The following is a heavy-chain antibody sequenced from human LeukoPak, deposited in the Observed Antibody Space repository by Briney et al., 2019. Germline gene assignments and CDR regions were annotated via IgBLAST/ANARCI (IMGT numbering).Heavy chain of an antibody. CDR1: GFTFSSYW. D-gene: IGHD4-23*01. CDR3: ARDRGYSSFDC. Sequence: GGSLRLSCAASGFTFSSYWMSWVHQAPGKGLEWVANINQDVSETNYVDSVKGRFTISRDNAKNSLYLQMTSLRVEDTAVYYCARDRGYSSFDCWGQGTLVTVSS. J-gene: IGHJ4*02. CDR2: INQDVSET. V-gene: IGHV3-7*01.